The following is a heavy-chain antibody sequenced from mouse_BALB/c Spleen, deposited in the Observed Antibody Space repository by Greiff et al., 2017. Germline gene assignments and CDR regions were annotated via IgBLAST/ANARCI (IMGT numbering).Heavy chain of an antibody. D-gene: IGHD1-1*01. CDR2: INPSTGYT. J-gene: IGHJ2*01. CDR3: ATTVTDY. Sequence: QVQLQQSGAELAKPGASVKMSCKASGYTFTSYWMHWVKQRPGQGLEWIGYINPSTGYTEYNQKFKDKATLTADKSSSTAYMQLSSLTSEDSAVYYCATTVTDYWGQGTTPTVSS. CDR1: GYTFTSYW. V-gene: IGHV1-7*01.